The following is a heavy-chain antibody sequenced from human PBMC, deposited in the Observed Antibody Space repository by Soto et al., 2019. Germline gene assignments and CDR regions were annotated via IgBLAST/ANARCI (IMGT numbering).Heavy chain of an antibody. CDR2: IRSKAYGGTT. Sequence: GESLKISCTASGFTFGDYAMSWFRQAPGKGLEWVGLIRSKAYGGTTEYAASVKGRFTMSRDDSKSIAYLQMNSLKTEDTAVYYCTRGYCSGGSCPGPFDYWGQGTLVTVSS. D-gene: IGHD2-15*01. CDR1: GFTFGDYA. V-gene: IGHV3-49*03. CDR3: TRGYCSGGSCPGPFDY. J-gene: IGHJ4*02.